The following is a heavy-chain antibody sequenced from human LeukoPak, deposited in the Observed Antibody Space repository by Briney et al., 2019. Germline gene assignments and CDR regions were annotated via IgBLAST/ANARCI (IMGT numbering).Heavy chain of an antibody. D-gene: IGHD3-10*01. Sequence: GGSLRLSCAASGFTFSSYAMSWVRQAPGKGLEWVSGISGSGDNTYHADSVTGRLTISRDNSKNTLYLQMISLRAEDTAIYYCAKSGGLSGSGRLGVDVWGQETTVTVSS. CDR2: ISGSGDNT. CDR3: AKSGGLSGSGRLGVDV. V-gene: IGHV3-23*01. CDR1: GFTFSSYA. J-gene: IGHJ6*02.